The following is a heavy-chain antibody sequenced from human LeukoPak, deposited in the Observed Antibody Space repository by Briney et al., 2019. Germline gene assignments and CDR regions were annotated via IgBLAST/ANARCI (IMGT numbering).Heavy chain of an antibody. CDR1: GYRFTNYW. J-gene: IGHJ4*02. CDR3: ARSYYYGSGSYYRGDFDY. V-gene: IGHV5-51*01. Sequence: GESLKISCKGSGYRFTNYWIGWVRQMPGKGLEWMGIINPGDSDTRYSPSFQGQVTISADKSISTAYLQWSSLKASDTAMYYCARSYYYGSGSYYRGDFDYWGQGTLVTVSS. CDR2: INPGDSDT. D-gene: IGHD3-10*01.